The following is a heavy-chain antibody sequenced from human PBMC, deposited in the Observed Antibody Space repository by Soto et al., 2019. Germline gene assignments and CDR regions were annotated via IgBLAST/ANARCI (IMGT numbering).Heavy chain of an antibody. Sequence: QVQLVESGGGVVQPGRSLRLSCAASGFTFSNYAMHWVRQAPGKGLEWVALTSYDGNNEYYTDSVKGRFTISRDNSKNTLFLQMNSPRPEDTAVYYCAQDKGVFNWATSYFDYWGQGALVTVSS. CDR3: AQDKGVFNWATSYFDY. CDR2: TSYDGNNE. CDR1: GFTFSNYA. J-gene: IGHJ4*02. D-gene: IGHD1-1*01. V-gene: IGHV3-30*18.